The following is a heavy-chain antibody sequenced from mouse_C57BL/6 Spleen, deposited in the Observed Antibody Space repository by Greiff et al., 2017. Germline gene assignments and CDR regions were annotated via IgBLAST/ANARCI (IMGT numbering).Heavy chain of an antibody. CDR1: GYAFSSYW. D-gene: IGHD2-5*01. Sequence: QVQLQQSGAELVKPGASVKISCKASGYAFSSYWMNWVKQRPGKGLEWIGQIYPGDGDTNSNGKFNGKATLTADKSSSTAYMQLSSLTSEDSAVYFCARRSYYSNYGAMDYWGQGTSVTVSS. CDR2: IYPGDGDT. V-gene: IGHV1-80*01. J-gene: IGHJ4*01. CDR3: ARRSYYSNYGAMDY.